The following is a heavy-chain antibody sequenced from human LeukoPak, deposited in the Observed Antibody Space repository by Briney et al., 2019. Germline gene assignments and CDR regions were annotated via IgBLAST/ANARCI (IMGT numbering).Heavy chain of an antibody. CDR2: IYHSGST. Sequence: PSETLSLTCTVSGGSISSSSYYWGWIRQPPGKGLEWIGSIYHSGSTYYNPSLKSRVTISVDTSKNQFSLKLSSVTAADTAVYYCARVGYSYGLNDYFDYWGQGTLVTVSS. D-gene: IGHD5-18*01. V-gene: IGHV4-39*07. CDR3: ARVGYSYGLNDYFDY. J-gene: IGHJ4*02. CDR1: GGSISSSSYY.